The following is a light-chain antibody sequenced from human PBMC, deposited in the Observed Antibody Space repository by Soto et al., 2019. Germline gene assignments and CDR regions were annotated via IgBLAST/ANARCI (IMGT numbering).Light chain of an antibody. CDR3: SSYTGSSTYV. J-gene: IGLJ1*01. Sequence: QSALTQPASVSGSPGQLITISCTGTSNDVGGYNYVSWYQQHPGKAPKLMIYDVSNRPSGVSNRFSGSKSANTASLTISGLQTEDESDYYCSSYTGSSTYVFGTGTKLTVL. CDR1: SNDVGGYNY. V-gene: IGLV2-14*03. CDR2: DVS.